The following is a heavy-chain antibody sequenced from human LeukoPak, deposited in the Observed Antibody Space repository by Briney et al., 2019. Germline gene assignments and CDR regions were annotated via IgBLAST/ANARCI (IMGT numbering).Heavy chain of an antibody. Sequence: ASVKVSCKASGYTFTSYGISWVRQAPGQGLEWMGWISAYNGNTNYAQKLQGRVTMTTDTSTSTAYMELRSLRSDDTAVYYCASAWSYYGSGSANYFDYWGQGTLVTVSS. CDR3: ASAWSYYGSGSANYFDY. CDR1: GYTFTSYG. D-gene: IGHD3-10*01. V-gene: IGHV1-18*01. CDR2: ISAYNGNT. J-gene: IGHJ4*02.